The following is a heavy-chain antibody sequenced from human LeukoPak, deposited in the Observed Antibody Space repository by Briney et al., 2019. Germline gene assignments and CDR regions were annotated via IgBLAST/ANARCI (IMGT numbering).Heavy chain of an antibody. D-gene: IGHD3-22*01. V-gene: IGHV3-23*01. CDR1: GFTFSSYA. CDR3: AKDGYYCDSSGCSSPTPWSDY. CDR2: INDSGGNT. J-gene: IGHJ4*02. Sequence: GGSLRLSCAASGFTFSSYAMSWVRQAPGKGLEWVSGINDSGGNTYNADSVKGRFAISRDNSKNTLYLQMNSLRAEDTAVYYCAKDGYYCDSSGCSSPTPWSDYWGQGTLVTVPS.